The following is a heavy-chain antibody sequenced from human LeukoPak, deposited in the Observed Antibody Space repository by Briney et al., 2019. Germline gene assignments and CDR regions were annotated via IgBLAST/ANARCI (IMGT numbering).Heavy chain of an antibody. CDR3: ARGYSDGTGYYYPSFDY. Sequence: SETMSLTCTVSGGSMSVYYWNSVRQSAGKGLEWIGRMHSSGSTNYNPSLKGRVNRSIDTSEKQFSLKVRSVTAADTALYFCARGYSDGTGYYYPSFDYWGQGVLVTVSS. CDR1: GGSMSVYY. V-gene: IGHV4-4*07. CDR2: MHSSGST. J-gene: IGHJ4*02. D-gene: IGHD3-22*01.